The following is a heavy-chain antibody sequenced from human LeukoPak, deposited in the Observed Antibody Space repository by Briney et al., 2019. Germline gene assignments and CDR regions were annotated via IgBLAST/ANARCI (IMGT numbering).Heavy chain of an antibody. J-gene: IGHJ6*03. V-gene: IGHV3-48*04. CDR1: GFIFSTSW. Sequence: GSLRLSCTASGFIFSTSWMTWVRQAPGKGLEWVSYISSSGSTVYYADSVKGRFTISRDNAKSSLFLQMNSLRVEDTAVYYCARRSSGYSSGSYMDVWGKGTTVTISS. D-gene: IGHD5-18*01. CDR2: ISSSGSTV. CDR3: ARRSSGYSSGSYMDV.